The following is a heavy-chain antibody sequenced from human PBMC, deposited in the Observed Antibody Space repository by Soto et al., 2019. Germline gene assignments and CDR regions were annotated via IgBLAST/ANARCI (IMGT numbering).Heavy chain of an antibody. CDR1: GFTFSRVS. V-gene: IGHV3-21*01. J-gene: IGHJ4*02. Sequence: KSGGSLRLSCEASGFTFSRVSMNWVRQVSGKGLEWVASISSGSSDTWYADSVKGRFIISRDNAQNSLFLQMNTLRPEDTAMYYCARVAYWGPGTQVTVSS. CDR3: ARVAY. CDR2: ISSGSSDT.